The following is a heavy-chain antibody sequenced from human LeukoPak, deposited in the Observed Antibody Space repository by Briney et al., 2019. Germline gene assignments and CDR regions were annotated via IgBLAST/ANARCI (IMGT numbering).Heavy chain of an antibody. V-gene: IGHV3-23*01. J-gene: IGHJ4*02. CDR3: AKESHMPYDTSAYYYFDS. CDR2: ISGSGGSI. CDR1: GFTFCSFA. D-gene: IGHD3-22*01. Sequence: SGGSVSLLCAASGFTFCSFAVICIRHSTGKGRVCVPHISGSGGSIHYADSVRGRLTLSRDKSKRTLYLQMNSLRGEDTRVYYCAKESHMPYDTSAYYYFDSCGEAAQVTVSS.